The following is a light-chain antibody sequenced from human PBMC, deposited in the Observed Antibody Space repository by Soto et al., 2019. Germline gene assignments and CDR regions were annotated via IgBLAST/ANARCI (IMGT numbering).Light chain of an antibody. Sequence: EIVLTQSPGTLSLSPGERATLSCRASQSVGNTYLAWYQQEPGQAPRLLIYGASSRATGIPDRFSGSGSGTDFTLTISRLEPEDFAVYYCQQYGSSPPTFGQGTKVEIK. CDR3: QQYGSSPPT. CDR1: QSVGNTY. CDR2: GAS. V-gene: IGKV3-20*01. J-gene: IGKJ1*01.